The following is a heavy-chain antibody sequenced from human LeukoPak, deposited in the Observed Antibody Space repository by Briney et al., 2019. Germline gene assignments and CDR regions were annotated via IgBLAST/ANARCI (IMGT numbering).Heavy chain of an antibody. V-gene: IGHV3-30-3*01. CDR1: GFTFSSYA. Sequence: PGGSLRLSCAASGFTFSSYAMHWVRQAPGKGLEWVAVISYDGSNKYYADSVKGRFTISRDNSKNTLYLQMNSLRAEDTAVYYCARDREGITMVRGWILGALAWFDPGAREPWSPSPQ. D-gene: IGHD3-10*01. CDR3: ARDREGITMVRGWILGALAWFDP. CDR2: ISYDGSNK. J-gene: IGHJ5*02.